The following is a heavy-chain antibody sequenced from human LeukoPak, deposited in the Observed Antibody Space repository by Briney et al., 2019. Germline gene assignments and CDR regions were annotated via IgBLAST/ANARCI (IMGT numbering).Heavy chain of an antibody. CDR1: GVSISSHY. CDR2: AYHTGST. Sequence: WETLSLPCTVSGVSISSHYWRWLRQPPGKALEWVGYAYHTGSTSSNSSLTSRGTMSVETYKNQFSLRLTSMTAADTAVYYCARDFQRLGSDAFDFWGQGTMVTVSS. V-gene: IGHV4-59*11. J-gene: IGHJ3*01. CDR3: ARDFQRLGSDAFDF. D-gene: IGHD2-15*01.